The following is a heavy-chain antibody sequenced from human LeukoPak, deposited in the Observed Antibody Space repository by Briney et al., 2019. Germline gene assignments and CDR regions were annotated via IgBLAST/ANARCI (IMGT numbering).Heavy chain of an antibody. Sequence: SETLSLTCTVSGGSISSYYWSWIRQPPGKGLEWIGYIYSSGSTNYNPSLRSRVTISVDTSKNQFSLKLSSVTAADTAVYYCARRIAVAEGGYFDYWGQGTLVTVSS. J-gene: IGHJ4*02. D-gene: IGHD6-19*01. CDR2: IYSSGST. CDR3: ARRIAVAEGGYFDY. V-gene: IGHV4-59*01. CDR1: GGSISSYY.